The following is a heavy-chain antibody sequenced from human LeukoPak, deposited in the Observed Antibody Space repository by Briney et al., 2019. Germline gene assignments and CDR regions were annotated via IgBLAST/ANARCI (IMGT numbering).Heavy chain of an antibody. D-gene: IGHD1-26*01. J-gene: IGHJ4*02. CDR1: GGSISSSNYY. CDR2: VYYSGGT. Sequence: PSETLSLTCTVSGGSISSSNYYWGWIRQPPGEGLEWSGDVYYSGGTYYNPSLKSRVTMSVDTSKNQFSLKLSSVTAADTAVYYCARYYSGSYGFDYWGQGTLVTVSS. CDR3: ARYYSGSYGFDY. V-gene: IGHV4-39*01.